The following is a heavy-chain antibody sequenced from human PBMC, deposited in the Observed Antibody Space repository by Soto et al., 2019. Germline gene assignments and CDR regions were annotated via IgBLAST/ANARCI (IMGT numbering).Heavy chain of an antibody. Sequence: LRLSCAASGFMFSGYSMNWVRQAPWKGLEWVSSISGGSSYIYYADSVRGRFTISRDNAKNSLYLQMDSLRAEDTAVYYCARDPSDLWEPDQYFQYWGRGTSVTVSS. D-gene: IGHD1-26*01. CDR3: ARDPSDLWEPDQYFQY. CDR2: ISGGSSYI. V-gene: IGHV3-21*01. J-gene: IGHJ1*01. CDR1: GFMFSGYS.